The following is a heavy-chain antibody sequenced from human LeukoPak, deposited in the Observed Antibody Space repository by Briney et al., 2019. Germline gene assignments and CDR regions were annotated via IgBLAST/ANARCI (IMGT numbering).Heavy chain of an antibody. D-gene: IGHD3-22*01. Sequence: SETLSLTCAVYGGSFSGYYWSWIRQPPGKGLEWIGEINHSGSTNYNPSLKSRVTISVDTSKNQFSLKLSSVTAADTAVYYCARSQDYYDSSGVFDYWGQGTLVTVSS. J-gene: IGHJ4*02. V-gene: IGHV4-34*01. CDR1: GGSFSGYY. CDR3: ARSQDYYDSSGVFDY. CDR2: INHSGST.